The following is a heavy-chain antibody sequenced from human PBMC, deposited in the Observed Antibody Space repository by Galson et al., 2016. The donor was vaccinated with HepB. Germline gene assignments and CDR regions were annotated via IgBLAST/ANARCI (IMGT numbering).Heavy chain of an antibody. CDR1: GFSLSTSGMC. J-gene: IGHJ5*02. CDR3: ARSSPYYYGSGSPFDP. Sequence: PALVKPTQTLTLTCTFSGFSLSTSGMCVSWIRQPPGKALEWLAFIDWDDDKYYSTSLKTRLTISKDTSNNQVVLTMTNMAPADPATYYCARSSPYYYGSGSPFDPWGQGTLVTVSS. CDR2: IDWDDDK. D-gene: IGHD3-10*01. V-gene: IGHV2-70*01.